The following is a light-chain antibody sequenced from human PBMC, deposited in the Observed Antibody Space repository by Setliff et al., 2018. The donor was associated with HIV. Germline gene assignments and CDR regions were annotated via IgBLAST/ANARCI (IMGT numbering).Light chain of an antibody. V-gene: IGLV2-8*01. J-gene: IGLJ1*01. Sequence: QSALTQPPSASGSPGQSVTVSCTGTGSDVGNYTYVSWYQQHPGKAPKLILFKVHERPSGVPDRFSGSKSGNMASLTVSGLQTEDEADYYCSSYAGNNNYVFGTGTKVTVL. CDR2: KVH. CDR3: SSYAGNNNYV. CDR1: GSDVGNYTY.